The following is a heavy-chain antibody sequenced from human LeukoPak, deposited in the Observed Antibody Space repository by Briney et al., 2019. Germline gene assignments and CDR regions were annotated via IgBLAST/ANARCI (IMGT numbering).Heavy chain of an antibody. D-gene: IGHD1-26*01. CDR1: GFTFSSYS. CDR2: ISSSSSTI. J-gene: IGHJ4*02. Sequence: GGSLRLSCAASGFTFSSYSMNWVRQAPGKGLEWVSYISSSSSTIYYADSVKGRFTISRDNAKNSLYLQMNSLRAEDTAVYYCARDSGSYSFDYWGQGTLVTVSS. V-gene: IGHV3-48*01. CDR3: ARDSGSYSFDY.